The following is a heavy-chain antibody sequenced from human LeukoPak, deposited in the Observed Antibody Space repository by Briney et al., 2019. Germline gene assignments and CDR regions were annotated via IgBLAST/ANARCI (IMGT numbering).Heavy chain of an antibody. CDR3: ARRAPQWLGRFFDY. D-gene: IGHD6-19*01. CDR1: GGSFSGYY. V-gene: IGHV4-34*01. CDR2: INHSGST. J-gene: IGHJ4*02. Sequence: SETLSLTCAVYGGSFSGYYWSWIRQPPGKGLEWIGEINHSGSTNYNPSLKSRVTISVDTSKNQFSLKLSSVTAADTAVYYCARRAPQWLGRFFDYWGQGALVTVSS.